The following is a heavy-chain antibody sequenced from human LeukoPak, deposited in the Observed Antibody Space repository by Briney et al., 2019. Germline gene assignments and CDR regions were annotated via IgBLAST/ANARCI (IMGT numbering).Heavy chain of an antibody. CDR1: GFTFSDYG. CDR3: AKEGTASKPSDLDY. D-gene: IGHD1/OR15-1a*01. J-gene: IGHJ4*02. V-gene: IGHV3-30*02. CDR2: IRYDGSNK. Sequence: GGSLRLSCAASGFTFSDYGIHWVRQAPGKGLEWVAFIRYDGSNKYYADSVKGRFTISRDNSKTTVYMQMNSLRADDKAVYYCAKEGTASKPSDLDYWGQGTLVTVSS.